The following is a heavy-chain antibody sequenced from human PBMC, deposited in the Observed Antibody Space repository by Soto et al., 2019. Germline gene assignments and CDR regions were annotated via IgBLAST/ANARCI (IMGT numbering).Heavy chain of an antibody. CDR3: ARDNFYDSSGYYHV. J-gene: IGHJ6*02. D-gene: IGHD3-22*01. Sequence: GASVKVSCKASGGTFSSHAISWVRQAPGQGLEWMGGIIPIFGTANYAQKFQGRVTITADESTSTAYMELSSLRSEDTAVYYCARDNFYDSSGYYHVWGQGTTVTVSS. CDR1: GGTFSSHA. CDR2: IIPIFGTA. V-gene: IGHV1-69*13.